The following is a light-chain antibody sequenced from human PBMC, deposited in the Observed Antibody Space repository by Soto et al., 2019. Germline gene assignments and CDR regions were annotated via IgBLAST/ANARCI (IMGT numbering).Light chain of an antibody. J-gene: IGKJ4*01. CDR2: DAS. CDR1: QSVSTY. CDR3: QHRTNWPLT. Sequence: ETVLTQSPATLSLSPGESATLSCRASQSVSTYLAWYQQKPGQAPRLLIYDASNRVTGIPARFRGSGSGTDFTLTISSLEPDDFAVYYCQHRTNWPLTFGGGTKVE. V-gene: IGKV3-11*01.